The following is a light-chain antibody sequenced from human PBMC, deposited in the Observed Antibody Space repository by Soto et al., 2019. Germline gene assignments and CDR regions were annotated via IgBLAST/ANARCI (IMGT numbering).Light chain of an antibody. Sequence: EIVLTQSPATLSLSPGERATLSCRASQSVSSYLAWYQQKPGQAPRLLIYDASNRATGIPARFSGSGSGTEFTLTISSLQSEDFAVYYCQQFHNWPPITFGQGTKVDIK. J-gene: IGKJ1*01. CDR1: QSVSSY. CDR3: QQFHNWPPIT. V-gene: IGKV3-11*01. CDR2: DAS.